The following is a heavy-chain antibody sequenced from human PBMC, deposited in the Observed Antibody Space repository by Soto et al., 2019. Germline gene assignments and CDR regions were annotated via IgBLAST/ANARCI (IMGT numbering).Heavy chain of an antibody. D-gene: IGHD3-10*01. J-gene: IGHJ4*02. CDR2: IIPIFGTA. CDR3: ARIPTTHYYGSGSYYGPLSY. V-gene: IGHV1-69*13. CDR1: GGTFSSYA. Sequence: SVKVSCKASGGTFSSYAISWVRQAPGQGLEWMGGIIPIFGTANYAQKFQGRVTITADESTSTAYMELSSLRSEDTAVYYCARIPTTHYYGSGSYYGPLSYWGQGTLVTVSS.